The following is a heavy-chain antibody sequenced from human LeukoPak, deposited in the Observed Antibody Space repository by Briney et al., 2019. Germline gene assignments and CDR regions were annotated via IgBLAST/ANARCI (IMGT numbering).Heavy chain of an antibody. CDR1: GFTFSIYW. CDR3: ARGAYCGGDCPLPLSLY. J-gene: IGHJ4*02. D-gene: IGHD2-21*01. Sequence: GGSLRLSCAASGFTFSIYWLHWVRQAPGRGLVWVSRINSDGSSTTYADSVKGRFTISRDNAKNTLYLQMNSLRPEDTAVYYCARGAYCGGDCPLPLSLYWGKGTLVTVSS. CDR2: INSDGSST. V-gene: IGHV3-74*01.